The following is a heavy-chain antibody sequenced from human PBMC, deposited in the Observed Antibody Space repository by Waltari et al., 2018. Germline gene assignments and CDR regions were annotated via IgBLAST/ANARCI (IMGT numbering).Heavy chain of an antibody. V-gene: IGHV5-51*01. D-gene: IGHD1-1*01. CDR1: GYSFTTYW. CDR2: IYPGDSDT. J-gene: IGHJ4*02. CDR3: ATNSRPTGTIFDY. Sequence: EVQLVQSGAEVKKPGESLKISCTGSGYSFTTYWIGWVRQMPGKGLEWMGIIYPGDSDTRYSPSFQGQVTISADKSISTAYLQWSSLKASDTAMYYCATNSRPTGTIFDYWGQGTLVTVSS.